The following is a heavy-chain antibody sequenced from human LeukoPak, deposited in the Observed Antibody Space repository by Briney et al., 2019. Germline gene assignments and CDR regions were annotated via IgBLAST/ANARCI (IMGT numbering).Heavy chain of an antibody. CDR3: AKEQWLGRTYYGMDV. CDR2: ISGNGGTT. CDR1: EFTFSSYT. J-gene: IGHJ6*02. V-gene: IGHV3-23*01. D-gene: IGHD6-19*01. Sequence: GGSLRPSCAASEFTFSSYTMSWVRQAPGKGLEWVSTISGNGGTTYYADSVKGRFTVSRDNSKNTLYLQMNSLRAEDTAVYYCAKEQWLGRTYYGMDVWGQGTTVTVSS.